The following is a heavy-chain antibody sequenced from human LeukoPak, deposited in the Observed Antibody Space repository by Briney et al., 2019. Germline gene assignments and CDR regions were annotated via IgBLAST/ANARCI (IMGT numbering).Heavy chain of an antibody. CDR2: ISSNGDST. J-gene: IGHJ4*02. V-gene: IGHV3-64*01. CDR1: GFTFRSYA. Sequence: PGGSLRLSCAASGFTFRSYAMHWVRQAPGKGLEYVSAISSNGDSTYYANSVKGRFSISRDNSKSTLYLQMGSLRAEDMAVYYCARDMGYCSGGSCYPTYFDYWGQGTLVTVSS. D-gene: IGHD2-15*01. CDR3: ARDMGYCSGGSCYPTYFDY.